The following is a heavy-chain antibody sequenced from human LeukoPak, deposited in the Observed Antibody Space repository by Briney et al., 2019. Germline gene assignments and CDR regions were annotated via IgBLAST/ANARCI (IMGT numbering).Heavy chain of an antibody. J-gene: IGHJ5*02. D-gene: IGHD2-21*01. CDR2: IIPIFGTA. CDR1: GGTFSSYA. Sequence: ASVKVSSKASGGTFSSYAISWVRQAPGQGLEWMGGIIPIFGTANYAQKFQGRVTITADESTSTAYMELSSLRSEDTAVYYCARGGVFPSPGNWFDPWGQGTLVTVSS. V-gene: IGHV1-69*13. CDR3: ARGGVFPSPGNWFDP.